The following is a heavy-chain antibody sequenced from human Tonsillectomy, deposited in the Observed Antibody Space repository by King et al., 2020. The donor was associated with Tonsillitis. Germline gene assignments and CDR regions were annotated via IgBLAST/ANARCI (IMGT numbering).Heavy chain of an antibody. V-gene: IGHV4-59*01. CDR2: IYYSGST. D-gene: IGHD2-15*01. CDR3: ARALGYCSGGSCFLNAFDI. Sequence: VQLQESGPGLVKPSENLSLTCTVSGGSISSYYWSWIRQPPGKGLEWIGYIYYSGSTNYNPSLKSRVTISVDTSKNQLSLKLSFVTAADTAVYYCARALGYCSGGSCFLNAFDIWGQGTVVTVSS. CDR1: GGSISSYY. J-gene: IGHJ3*02.